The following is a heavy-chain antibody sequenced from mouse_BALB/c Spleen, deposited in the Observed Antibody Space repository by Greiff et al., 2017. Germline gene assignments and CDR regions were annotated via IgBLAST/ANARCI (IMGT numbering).Heavy chain of an antibody. CDR3: ARAGGNYPAWFAY. CDR2: ISDGGSYT. V-gene: IGHV5-4*02. D-gene: IGHD2-1*01. J-gene: IGHJ3*01. CDR1: GFTFSDYY. Sequence: EVKLVESGGGLVKPGGSLKLSCAASGFTFSDYYMYWVRQTPEKRLEWVATISDGGSYTYYPDSVKGRFTISRDNAKNNLYLQMSSLKSEDTAMYDCARAGGNYPAWFAYWGQGTLVTVSA.